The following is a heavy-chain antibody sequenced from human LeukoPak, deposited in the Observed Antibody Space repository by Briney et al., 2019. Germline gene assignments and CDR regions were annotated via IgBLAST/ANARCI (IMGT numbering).Heavy chain of an antibody. V-gene: IGHV4-31*03. CDR1: GGSISSGGYY. CDR3: ARSLEGAHFDY. Sequence: PSETLSLTCTVSGGSISSGGYYWRWIRQHPGKGLEWIGYIYYSGSTYYNPSLKSRVTISVDTSKNQFSLKLSSVTAADTAVYYCARSLEGAHFDYWGQGTLVTVSS. J-gene: IGHJ4*02. CDR2: IYYSGST.